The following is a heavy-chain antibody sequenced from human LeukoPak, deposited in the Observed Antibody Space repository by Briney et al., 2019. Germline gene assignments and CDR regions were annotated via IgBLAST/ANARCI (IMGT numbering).Heavy chain of an antibody. Sequence: GASVKVSCKASGYTFTSYAMNWVRQAPGQGLEWMGWNNTNTGNPTYAQGFTGRFVFSLDTSVSTAYLQISSLKAEDTAVYYCARVHSSGSGSYLSYYYYYYGMDVWGQGTTVTVSS. CDR2: NNTNTGNP. CDR1: GYTFTSYA. J-gene: IGHJ6*02. CDR3: ARVHSSGSGSYLSYYYYYYGMDV. D-gene: IGHD3-10*01. V-gene: IGHV7-4-1*02.